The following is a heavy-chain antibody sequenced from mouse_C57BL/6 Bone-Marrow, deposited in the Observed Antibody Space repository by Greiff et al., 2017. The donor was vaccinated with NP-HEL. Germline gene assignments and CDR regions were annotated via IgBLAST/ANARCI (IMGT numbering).Heavy chain of an antibody. Sequence: QVQLQQPGAELVRPGTSVKLSCKASGYTFTSYWMHWVKQRPGQGLEWIGVIDPSDSYTNYNQKFKGKATLTVDTSSSTAYMQLSSRTSEDSAVYYCARTHWFAYWGQGTLVTVSA. CDR2: IDPSDSYT. CDR1: GYTFTSYW. J-gene: IGHJ3*01. V-gene: IGHV1-59*01. CDR3: ARTHWFAY.